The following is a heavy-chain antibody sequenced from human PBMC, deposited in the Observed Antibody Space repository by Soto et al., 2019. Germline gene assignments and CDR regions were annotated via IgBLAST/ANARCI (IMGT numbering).Heavy chain of an antibody. D-gene: IGHD3-22*01. V-gene: IGHV3-23*01. Sequence: GSLRLSCAASGFTFSSYAMSWLRQAPGKGLEWVSAISGSGGSTYYADSVKGRFTISRDNSKNTLYLQMNSLRAEDTAVYYCAKEYYDSSGYYPNEFDYWGQGTLVTVS. CDR3: AKEYYDSSGYYPNEFDY. CDR1: GFTFSSYA. CDR2: ISGSGGST. J-gene: IGHJ4*02.